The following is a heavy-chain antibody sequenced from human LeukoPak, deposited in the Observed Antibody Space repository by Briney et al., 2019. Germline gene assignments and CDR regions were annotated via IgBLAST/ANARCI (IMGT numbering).Heavy chain of an antibody. V-gene: IGHV3-48*04. Sequence: TGGSLRLSCEASGFEFDHCSMNWARQAPGKGLEWISYVTGDSKGIYYADSVKGRFTISRDNAKKSVYLQMNRLGIGDTALYYCVTGGAADGNYFANWGQGSLVTVAS. CDR1: GFEFDHCS. J-gene: IGHJ4*02. CDR3: VTGGAADGNYFAN. CDR2: VTGDSKGI. D-gene: IGHD1-26*01.